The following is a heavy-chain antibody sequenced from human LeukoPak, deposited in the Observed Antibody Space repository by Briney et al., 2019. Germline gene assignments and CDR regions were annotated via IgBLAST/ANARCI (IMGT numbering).Heavy chain of an antibody. Sequence: GGSLRLSCAASGFTFSSYSMNWVRQAPGKGLEWVSSISSSSYIYYADSVKGRFTISRDNAKNSLYLQMNSLRAEDTAAYYCARDTYGGNSFYGADYWGQGTLVTVSS. CDR3: ARDTYGGNSFYGADY. CDR2: ISSSSYI. V-gene: IGHV3-21*01. J-gene: IGHJ4*02. CDR1: GFTFSSYS. D-gene: IGHD4-23*01.